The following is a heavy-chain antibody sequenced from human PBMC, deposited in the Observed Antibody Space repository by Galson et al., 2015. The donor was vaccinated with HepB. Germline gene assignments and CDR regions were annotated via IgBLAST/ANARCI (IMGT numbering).Heavy chain of an antibody. J-gene: IGHJ4*02. CDR3: AKRLAVTAKRGFDY. Sequence: SLRLSCAASGFTFTSYAMSWVRQTPGNGLDWVSGISVDGRTTHYADSVKGRFTISRDNSKNTVVLQMNSLRVDDTAIYFCAKRLAVTAKRGFDYWGQGTQVTVSS. D-gene: IGHD2-21*02. V-gene: IGHV3-23*01. CDR2: ISVDGRTT. CDR1: GFTFTSYA.